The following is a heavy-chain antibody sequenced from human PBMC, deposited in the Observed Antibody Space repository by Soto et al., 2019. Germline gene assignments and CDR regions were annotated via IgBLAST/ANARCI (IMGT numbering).Heavy chain of an antibody. CDR2: LSYTGST. J-gene: IGHJ3*02. CDR1: GGPVRDACSY. V-gene: IGHV4-30-4*01. D-gene: IGHD2-8*02. Sequence: SETLSLTCTVSGGPVRDACSYWTWIRQPPGKGLEWMGYLSYTGSTYYNPSLRNRATISVDESSNHLSLRLSSVTAADTAVYYCARELEGGVFDIWGRGTLVTVS. CDR3: ARELEGGVFDI.